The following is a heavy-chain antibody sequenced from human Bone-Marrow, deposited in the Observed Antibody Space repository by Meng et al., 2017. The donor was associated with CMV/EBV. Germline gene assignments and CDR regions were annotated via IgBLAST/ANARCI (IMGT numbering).Heavy chain of an antibody. V-gene: IGHV3-21*01. CDR2: ISSSSSYI. CDR1: GFTVSSYS. J-gene: IGHJ6*02. CDR3: ARAATGSGYYGDYYYGMDV. Sequence: GESLKISCAASGFTVSSYSMNWVRQAPGKGLEWVSSISSSSSYIYYADSVKGRFTISRDNAKNSLYLQMNSLRAEDTAVYFCARAATGSGYYGDYYYGMDVWGQGTTVTVSS. D-gene: IGHD3-3*01.